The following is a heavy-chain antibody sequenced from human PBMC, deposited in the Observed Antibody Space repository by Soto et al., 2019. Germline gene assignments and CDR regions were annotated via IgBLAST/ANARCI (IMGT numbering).Heavy chain of an antibody. CDR1: GSSVSRTYW. Sequence: SETLSLTCAVSGSSVSRTYWWSWVRQPPGKGPEWIGEINHRGSANYNPSLKSRVTISVDISKSQFSLRLTSVTAADTAVYYCARYNAASGTYYFDFWGQGDLVTVS. D-gene: IGHD6-13*01. V-gene: IGHV4-4*02. CDR2: INHRGSA. J-gene: IGHJ4*02. CDR3: ARYNAASGTYYFDF.